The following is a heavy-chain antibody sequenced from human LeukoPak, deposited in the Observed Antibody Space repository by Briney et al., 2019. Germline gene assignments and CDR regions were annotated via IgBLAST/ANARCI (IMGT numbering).Heavy chain of an antibody. Sequence: TSETLSLTCAVSGDSISYHNYYWDWIRQPPGKGLEWIRTVYYTGNTYYNPSLKSRVAISVDTSKNQFSLQLTSMTAADTAVYYCARLRAMAGHRGGFDFWGRGTMVTVSS. V-gene: IGHV4-39*01. CDR3: ARLRAMAGHRGGFDF. CDR2: VYYTGNT. D-gene: IGHD6-19*01. J-gene: IGHJ3*01. CDR1: GDSISYHNYY.